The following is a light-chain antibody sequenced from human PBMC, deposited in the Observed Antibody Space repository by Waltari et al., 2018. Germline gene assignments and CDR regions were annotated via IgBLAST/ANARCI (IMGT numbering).Light chain of an antibody. CDR2: DVS. CDR1: SSDIGSYSL. V-gene: IGLV2-23*02. CDR3: CSYTGSYTLA. J-gene: IGLJ3*02. Sequence: QSALTQPASVSGSPGQSITISCTGTSSDIGSYSLVSWYQQHPGKAPKPIIYDVSERPSGISNRFSGSKSGNTASLAISGLQAEDEADYYCCSYTGSYTLAFGGGTNLIVL.